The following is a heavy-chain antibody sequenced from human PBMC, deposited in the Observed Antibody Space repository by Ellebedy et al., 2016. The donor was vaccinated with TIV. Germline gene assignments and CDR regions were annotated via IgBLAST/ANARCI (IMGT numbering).Heavy chain of an antibody. Sequence: GGSLRLXCAASGFTFSSYAMSWVRQAPGKGLEWVGRIKSKTDGGTTDYAAPVKGRFTISRDDSKNTLYLQMNSLKTEDTAVYYCTTEVTMIVVGNFDYWGQGTLVTVSS. CDR1: GFTFSSYA. CDR2: IKSKTDGGTT. J-gene: IGHJ4*02. CDR3: TTEVTMIVVGNFDY. V-gene: IGHV3-15*01. D-gene: IGHD3-22*01.